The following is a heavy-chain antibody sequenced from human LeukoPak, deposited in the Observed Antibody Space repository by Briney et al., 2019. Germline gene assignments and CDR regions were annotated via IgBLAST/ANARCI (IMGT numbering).Heavy chain of an antibody. Sequence: ASVKVSCKASGYTFTGYYMHWVRQAPGQGLEWMGWINPNSGGTNYAQKSQGRVTMTRDTSISTAYMELSRLRSDDTAVYYCARSHGGITIRNWFDPWGQGTLVTVSS. CDR1: GYTFTGYY. CDR3: ARSHGGITIRNWFDP. CDR2: INPNSGGT. J-gene: IGHJ5*02. D-gene: IGHD3-3*01. V-gene: IGHV1-2*02.